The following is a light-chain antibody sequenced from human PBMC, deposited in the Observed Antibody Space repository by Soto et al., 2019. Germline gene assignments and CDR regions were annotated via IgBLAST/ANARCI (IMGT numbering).Light chain of an antibody. CDR2: EVS. J-gene: IGLJ1*01. CDR1: SXDVGYYDY. V-gene: IGLV2-14*01. Sequence: QSVLTQPASVSGSPGQSITISCTGSSXDVGYYDYVSWYQLHPGKAPKLMVFEVSNRPSGVSYRFSGSKSGNTASLTISGLQAEDEADYFCSSYSISTAYLFGTGTKVTVL. CDR3: SSYSISTAYL.